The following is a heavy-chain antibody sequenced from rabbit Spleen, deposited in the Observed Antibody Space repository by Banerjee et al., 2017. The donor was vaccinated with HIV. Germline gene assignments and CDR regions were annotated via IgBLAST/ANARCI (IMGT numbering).Heavy chain of an antibody. V-gene: IGHV1S40*01. J-gene: IGHJ4*01. CDR1: GFSFSSSYY. Sequence: QSLEESGGDLVKPGASLTLTCTASGFSFSSSYYMCWVRQAPGKGLEWIACIYAGSSGSTYYASWAKGRFTISKTSSTTVTLQMTSLTAADTATYFCARTYSTGSGNSYFDLWGPGTLVTVS. D-gene: IGHD7-1*01. CDR2: IYAGSSGST. CDR3: ARTYSTGSGNSYFDL.